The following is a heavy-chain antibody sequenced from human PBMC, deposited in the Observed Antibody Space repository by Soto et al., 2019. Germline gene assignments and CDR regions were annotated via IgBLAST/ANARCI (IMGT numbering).Heavy chain of an antibody. CDR2: IYYSGST. Sequence: SETLSLTFTVSGGSISSSSYYWGWIRQPPGKGLEWIGSIYYSGSTYYNPSLKSRVTISVDTSKNQFSLKLSSVTAADTAVYYCANEAIMITFGGVIAPGPSGYWGQGTLVTVSS. CDR1: GGSISSSSYY. V-gene: IGHV4-39*01. D-gene: IGHD3-16*02. J-gene: IGHJ4*02. CDR3: ANEAIMITFGGVIAPGPSGY.